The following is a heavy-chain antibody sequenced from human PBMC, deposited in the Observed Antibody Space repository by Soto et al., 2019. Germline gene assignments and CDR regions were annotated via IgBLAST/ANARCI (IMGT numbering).Heavy chain of an antibody. CDR2: IYYSGST. CDR1: GGSISSGGYY. D-gene: IGHD5-18*01. J-gene: IGHJ6*02. CDR3: ARSATEGDTAMVDYYGMDV. V-gene: IGHV4-31*03. Sequence: SETLSLTCTVSGGSISSGGYYWSWIRQHPGKGLEWIGYIYYSGSTYYNPSLKSRVTISVDTSKNQFSLKLSSVTAADTAVYYCARSATEGDTAMVDYYGMDVWGQGTTVTVSS.